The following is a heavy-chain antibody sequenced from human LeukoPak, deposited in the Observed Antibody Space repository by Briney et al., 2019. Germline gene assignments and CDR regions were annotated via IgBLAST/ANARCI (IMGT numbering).Heavy chain of an antibody. V-gene: IGHV3-30*18. CDR1: GGSISSYY. J-gene: IGHJ4*02. CDR2: ISYDGSNK. CDR3: AKDSGSYHLDY. Sequence: LSLTCTVSGGSISSYYWSWVRQAPGKGLEWVAVISYDGSNKYYADSVKGRFTISRDNSKNTLYLQMNSLRAEDTAVYYCAKDSGSYHLDYWGRGTLVTVSS. D-gene: IGHD1-26*01.